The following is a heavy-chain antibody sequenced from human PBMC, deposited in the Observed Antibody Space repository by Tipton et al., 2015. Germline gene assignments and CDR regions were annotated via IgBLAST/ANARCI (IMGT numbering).Heavy chain of an antibody. J-gene: IGHJ4*02. D-gene: IGHD3-10*01. CDR3: ARGYGRMVRGVHFDY. CDR2: TSYNGST. Sequence: TLSLTCTVSVVSITTGDYYWSWIRQPPGKGLEWIGHTSYNGSTCCNPSLKSRLTTSIDTSKNQFSLNLTSVTAADTAVYYCARGYGRMVRGVHFDYWGQGTLVTVSS. CDR1: VVSITTGDYY. V-gene: IGHV4-30-4*01.